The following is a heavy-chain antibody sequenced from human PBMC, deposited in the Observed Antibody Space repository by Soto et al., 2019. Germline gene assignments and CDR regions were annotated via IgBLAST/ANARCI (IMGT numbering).Heavy chain of an antibody. D-gene: IGHD6-19*01. CDR1: GYTFTSYG. J-gene: IGHJ6*03. CDR3: ARHLEQWQSVDYYYYYMDV. CDR2: ISAYNGNT. V-gene: IGHV1-18*01. Sequence: ASVQVSCKASGYTFTSYGISWVRQAPGQGLEWMGWISAYNGNTNYAQKLQGRVTMTTDTSTSTAYMELRSLRSDDTAVYYCARHLEQWQSVDYYYYYMDVWGKGTTVTVSS.